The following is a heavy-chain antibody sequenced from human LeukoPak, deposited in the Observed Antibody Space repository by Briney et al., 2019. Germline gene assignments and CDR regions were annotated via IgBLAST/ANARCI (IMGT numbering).Heavy chain of an antibody. CDR3: ARWGYFDSSGYFVAEY. CDR1: GDSLSSYY. V-gene: IGHV4-59*01. D-gene: IGHD3-22*01. CDR2: IHYSGST. J-gene: IGHJ4*02. Sequence: SETMSLTCTVSGDSLSSYYWNWDRQPPGKGMEYIGWIHYSGSTDYNPSLKSRVTISLDRSKRQLSLNLRSVTAADTAVYYCARWGYFDSSGYFVAEYRGQGTLVTVSS.